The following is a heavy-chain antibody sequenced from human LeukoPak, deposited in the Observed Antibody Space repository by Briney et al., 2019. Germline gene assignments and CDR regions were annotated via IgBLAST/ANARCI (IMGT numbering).Heavy chain of an antibody. D-gene: IGHD6-13*01. CDR3: ARTPSKGSSWYFDY. J-gene: IGHJ4*02. CDR1: GFTFSSYG. CDR2: ISYDGSNK. Sequence: GGSLRLSCAASGFTFSSYGMHWVRQAPGKGLEWVAVISYDGSNKYYADSVKGRFTISRDNSKNTLYLQMNSLRAEDTAVYYCARTPSKGSSWYFDYWGQGTLVTVSS. V-gene: IGHV3-30*03.